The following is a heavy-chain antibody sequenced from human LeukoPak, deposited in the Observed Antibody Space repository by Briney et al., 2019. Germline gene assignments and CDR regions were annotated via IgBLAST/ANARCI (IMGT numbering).Heavy chain of an antibody. CDR1: GYTFTGYY. CDR3: ARQGSYYYDSSGYSAY. V-gene: IGHV1-2*02. J-gene: IGHJ4*02. CDR2: INPNSGGT. Sequence: GASVKVSCKASGYTFTGYYMNWVRQAPGQGLEWMGWINPNSGGTNYAQKLQGRVTMTTDTSTSTAFMELRSLRSDDTAVYYCARQGSYYYDSSGYSAYWGQGTLVTVAS. D-gene: IGHD3-22*01.